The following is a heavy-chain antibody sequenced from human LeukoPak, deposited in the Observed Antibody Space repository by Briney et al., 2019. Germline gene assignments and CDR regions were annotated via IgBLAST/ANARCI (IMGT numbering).Heavy chain of an antibody. Sequence: PGGSLRLSCAASGFTVSSNYMSWVRQAPGKGLEWVSVIYSGGSTYYADSVKGRFTISRDNSKNTLYLQMNSLRAEDTAVYYCASRPFMTTVVPWDFYWGQGTQVTVSS. CDR3: ASRPFMTTVVPWDFY. V-gene: IGHV3-53*01. D-gene: IGHD4-23*01. CDR1: GFTVSSNY. J-gene: IGHJ4*02. CDR2: IYSGGST.